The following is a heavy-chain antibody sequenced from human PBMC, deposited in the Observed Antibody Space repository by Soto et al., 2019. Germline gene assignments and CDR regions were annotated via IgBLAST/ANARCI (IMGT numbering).Heavy chain of an antibody. V-gene: IGHV3-33*01. CDR3: SRDPGYRGFDFDY. CDR2: IWYDGSKK. Sequence: ESGGGVVQPGRSLRLSCAASGFTFSSHAMHWVRQAPGKGLEWVAVIWYDGSKKYYADSVKGRFTVARDDSKNTLSLQMNSLRVEDTAVYYCSRDPGYRGFDFDYWGQGTLVTVSS. CDR1: GFTFSSHA. J-gene: IGHJ4*02. D-gene: IGHD5-12*01.